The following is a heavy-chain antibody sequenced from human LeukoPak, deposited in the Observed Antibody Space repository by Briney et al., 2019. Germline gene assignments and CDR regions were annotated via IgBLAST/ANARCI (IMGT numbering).Heavy chain of an antibody. CDR1: GFTFSTYS. D-gene: IGHD5-24*01. CDR2: ISSSGSTI. Sequence: GGSLRLSCAASGFTFSTYSMNWVRQAPGMGLEWVSYISSSGSTIYYADSVKGRFTISRDNAKNSLYLQTNSLRDEDTAVYYCARGWLQWGAYYFDYWGQGTLVTASS. V-gene: IGHV3-48*02. J-gene: IGHJ4*02. CDR3: ARGWLQWGAYYFDY.